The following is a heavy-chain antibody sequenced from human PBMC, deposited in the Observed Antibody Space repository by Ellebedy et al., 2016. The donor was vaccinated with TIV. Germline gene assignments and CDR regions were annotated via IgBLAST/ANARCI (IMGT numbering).Heavy chain of an antibody. CDR2: IYYSGTT. Sequence: MPGGSLRLSCSVSGGSISNYYWSWIRQSPGKELEFIGYIYYSGTTNYNPSLKSRATISVDMSKNQISLRLSSVTAADTAVYYCARHPPHTYPSSSGSEHLWPGSPDMWGQGTLVTVS. J-gene: IGHJ3*02. D-gene: IGHD6-19*01. CDR3: ARHPPHTYPSSSGSEHLWPGSPDM. V-gene: IGHV4-59*01. CDR1: GGSISNYY.